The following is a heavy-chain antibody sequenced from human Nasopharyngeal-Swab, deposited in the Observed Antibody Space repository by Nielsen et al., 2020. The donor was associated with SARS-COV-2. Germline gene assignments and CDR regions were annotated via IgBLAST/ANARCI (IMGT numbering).Heavy chain of an antibody. J-gene: IGHJ6*02. CDR2: MNPNSGNT. D-gene: IGHD5-18*01. CDR3: ARALTVDTAMVIYYYYYYGIDV. V-gene: IGHV1-8*01. Sequence: WVRQAPGQGLEWMGWMNPNSGNTGYAQKFQGRVTMTRNTSISTAYMELSSLRSEDTAVYYCARALTVDTAMVIYYYYYYGIDVWGQGTTVTVSS.